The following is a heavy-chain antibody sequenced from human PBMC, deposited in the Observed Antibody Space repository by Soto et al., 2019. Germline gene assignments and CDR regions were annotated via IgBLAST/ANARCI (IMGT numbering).Heavy chain of an antibody. Sequence: EVQLLESGGGLVQPGGSLRLSCAASGFTFSSYAMSWVRQAPGKGLEWVSAISGSGGSTYYADSVKGRFSISRDNSKNTLSLQMSSLRAEDTAVYYCAREKHGGGTMIITWGQGTLVTVSS. CDR1: GFTFSSYA. CDR2: ISGSGGST. V-gene: IGHV3-23*01. D-gene: IGHD3-22*01. CDR3: AREKHGGGTMIIT. J-gene: IGHJ5*02.